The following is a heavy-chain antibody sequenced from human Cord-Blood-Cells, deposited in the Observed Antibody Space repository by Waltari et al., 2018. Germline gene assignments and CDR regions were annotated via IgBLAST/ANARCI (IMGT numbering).Heavy chain of an antibody. V-gene: IGHV1-69*01. CDR1: GGTFSSYA. CDR2: IIPIFGTA. CDR3: ARGCYYYDSIGYAFDI. D-gene: IGHD3-22*01. J-gene: IGHJ3*02. Sequence: QVQLVQSGAEVKKPGSSVKVSCKASGGTFSSYAISWVRQAPGQGLEWMGGIIPIFGTANYAKKFQGRVTITADESTSTAYMELSSLRSEDTAVYYCARGCYYYDSIGYAFDIWGQGTMVTVSS.